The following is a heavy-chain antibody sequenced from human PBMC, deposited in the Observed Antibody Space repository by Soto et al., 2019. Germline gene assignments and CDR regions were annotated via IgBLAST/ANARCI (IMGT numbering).Heavy chain of an antibody. J-gene: IGHJ4*02. CDR2: INPNSGGT. D-gene: IGHD2-8*01. V-gene: IGHV1-2*02. CDR3: ARDTGVYSEPFDH. Sequence: QVQLMHSGAEVKTPGASITVSGKPSGYPFTTYFILWGRRAPGQGLEWMGWINPNSGGTHYAQKFRDRVTMTRDPSITPVYMALSGLTSDDTAVYYCARDTGVYSEPFDHWGQGTLVSVSS. CDR1: GYPFTTYF.